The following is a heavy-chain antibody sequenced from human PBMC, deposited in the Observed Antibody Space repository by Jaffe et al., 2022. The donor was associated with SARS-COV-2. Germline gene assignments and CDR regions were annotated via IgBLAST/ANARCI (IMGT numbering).Heavy chain of an antibody. Sequence: QLQLQESGPGLVKPSETLSLTCTVSGGSISSSSYYWGWIRQPPGKGLEWIGSIYYSGSTYYNPSLKSRVTISVDTSKNQFSLKLSSVTAADTAVYYCARQVYDSSGYYYYYYYMDVWGKGTTVTVSS. V-gene: IGHV4-39*01. CDR3: ARQVYDSSGYYYYYYYMDV. CDR1: GGSISSSSYY. D-gene: IGHD3-22*01. J-gene: IGHJ6*03. CDR2: IYYSGST.